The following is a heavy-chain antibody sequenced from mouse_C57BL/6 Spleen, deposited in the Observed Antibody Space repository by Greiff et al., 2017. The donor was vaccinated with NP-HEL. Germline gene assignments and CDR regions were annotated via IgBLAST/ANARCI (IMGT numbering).Heavy chain of an antibody. J-gene: IGHJ4*01. CDR3: AKIYYGNSFYAMDY. CDR2: IYPRVGST. V-gene: IGHV1-85*01. CDR1: GYTFTSYD. Sequence: VQLQQSGPELVKPGASVKLSCKASGYTFTSYDINWVKQRPGQGLEWIGWIYPRVGSTKYNEKFKGKATLTVDTSSSTAYMELHSLTSEDSAVYFYAKIYYGNSFYAMDYWGQGTSVTVSS. D-gene: IGHD2-1*01.